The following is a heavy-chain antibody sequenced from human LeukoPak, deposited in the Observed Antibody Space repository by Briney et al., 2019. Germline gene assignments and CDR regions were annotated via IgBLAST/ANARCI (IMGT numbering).Heavy chain of an antibody. V-gene: IGHV3-30-3*01. CDR2: ISYDGSNK. CDR3: ARSGGSTVFYYMDV. Sequence: PGGSLRLSCAASGFTFSSYAMHWVRQAPGKGLEWVAVISYDGSNKYYADSVKGRFTISRDNSKNTLYLQMNSLRAEDTAVYYCARSGGSTVFYYMDVWGKGTTATVSS. CDR1: GFTFSSYA. J-gene: IGHJ6*03. D-gene: IGHD2-2*01.